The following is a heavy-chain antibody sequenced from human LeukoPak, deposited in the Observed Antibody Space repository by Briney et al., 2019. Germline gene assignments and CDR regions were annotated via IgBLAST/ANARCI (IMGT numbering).Heavy chain of an antibody. CDR1: GGSFSGYY. D-gene: IGHD3-10*01. J-gene: IGHJ4*02. V-gene: IGHV4-34*01. CDR2: INHSGST. Sequence: ASETLSLTCAVYGGSFSGYYWSWIRQPPGKGLEWIGEINHSGSTNYNPSLKSRVTISVDTSKSQFSLKLSSVTAADTAVYYCARQAENGSGSYYNYWGQGTLVTVSS. CDR3: ARQAENGSGSYYNY.